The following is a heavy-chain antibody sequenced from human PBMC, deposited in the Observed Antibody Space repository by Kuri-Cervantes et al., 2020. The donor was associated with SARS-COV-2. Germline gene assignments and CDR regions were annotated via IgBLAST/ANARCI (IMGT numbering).Heavy chain of an antibody. J-gene: IGHJ6*03. CDR3: ARDRYYYMDV. CDR2: ISYDGSNK. V-gene: IGHV3-30*14. Sequence: GEPLKISCAASGFTFSSYAMHWVRQTPGKGLEWVAVISYDGSNKYYADSVKGRFTISRDNSKSTLYLQMGSLRAEDMAVYYCARDRYYYMDVWGKGTTVTVSS. CDR1: GFTFSSYA.